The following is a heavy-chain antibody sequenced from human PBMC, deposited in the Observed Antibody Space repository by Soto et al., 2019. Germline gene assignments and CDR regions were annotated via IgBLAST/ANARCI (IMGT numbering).Heavy chain of an antibody. CDR1: GFTFSSYA. Sequence: EVELLESGGGLAQPGGSLRLSCAASGFTFSSYAMSWVRQAPGKGLEWVSAISGSGGSTYYADSVKGRFTISRDNSKNTLYLQMNSLRAEDTAVYYCANADIVVVPAAREYFQHWGQGTLVTVSS. V-gene: IGHV3-23*01. J-gene: IGHJ1*01. CDR3: ANADIVVVPAAREYFQH. D-gene: IGHD2-2*01. CDR2: ISGSGGST.